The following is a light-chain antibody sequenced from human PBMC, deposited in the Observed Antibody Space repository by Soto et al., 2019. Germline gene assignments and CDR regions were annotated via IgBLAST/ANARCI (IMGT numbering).Light chain of an antibody. V-gene: IGLV1-44*01. J-gene: IGLJ1*01. CDR2: TNN. Sequence: QSVLTQPPSASGTPGQRVTIYCSGSSSNIGSSSVNWYQQLPGTAPKLLIYTNNQRPSGVPDRFSGSKSGTSASLAISGLQSEDEADYYCAAWDDSLDASSFGTGTKVTVL. CDR1: SSNIGSSS. CDR3: AAWDDSLDASS.